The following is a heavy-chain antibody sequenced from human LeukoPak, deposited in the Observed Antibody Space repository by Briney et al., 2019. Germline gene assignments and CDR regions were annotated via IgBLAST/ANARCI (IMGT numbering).Heavy chain of an antibody. V-gene: IGHV4-34*01. D-gene: IGHD4-17*01. CDR3: ARAQRVTTVTYYFDY. CDR2: INHRGST. CDR1: GGSFSGYY. Sequence: SETLSLTCAVYGGSFSGYYWSWIRQPPGKGLEWIGEINHRGSTNYNPSLKSRVTISVDTSKNQFSLKLSSVTAADTAVYYCARAQRVTTVTYYFDYWGQGTLVTVSS. J-gene: IGHJ4*02.